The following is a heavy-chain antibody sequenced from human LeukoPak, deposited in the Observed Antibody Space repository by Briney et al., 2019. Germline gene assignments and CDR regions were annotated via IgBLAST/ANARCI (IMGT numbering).Heavy chain of an antibody. J-gene: IGHJ4*02. Sequence: PGESLKISFKGSGDSFTTYWIGWVRPMPGKGLEWMGIIYLGDSDTRYSPSFQGQVTISADKSINTAHLQWSSLKASDTAMYYCVRHRNWNYDYWGQGTLVTVSS. V-gene: IGHV5-51*01. CDR1: GDSFTTYW. CDR2: IYLGDSDT. D-gene: IGHD1-1*01. CDR3: VRHRNWNYDY.